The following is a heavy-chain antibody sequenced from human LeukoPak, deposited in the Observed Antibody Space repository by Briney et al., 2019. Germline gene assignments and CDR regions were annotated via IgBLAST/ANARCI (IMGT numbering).Heavy chain of an antibody. V-gene: IGHV1-2*02. D-gene: IGHD5-12*01. CDR3: ARSFSVATRFLVGY. Sequence: ASVKVSCKASGYTFTGYYMHWVRQAPGQGLEWMGWINPNSGGTNYAQKFQGRVTMTRDTSISTAYMELSRLRSDGTAVYYCARSFSVATRFLVGYWGQGTLVTVSS. J-gene: IGHJ4*02. CDR1: GYTFTGYY. CDR2: INPNSGGT.